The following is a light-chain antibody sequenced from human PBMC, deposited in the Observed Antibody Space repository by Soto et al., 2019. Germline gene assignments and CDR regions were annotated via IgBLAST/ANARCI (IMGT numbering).Light chain of an antibody. V-gene: IGLV2-14*01. CDR1: SSDVGGYNY. CDR3: SSYTSSNTLV. J-gene: IGLJ2*01. Sequence: QSALTQPASVSGSPGQSIAISCTGTSSDVGGYNYVSWYQRHPGKAPKLMIYEVNNRPSGVSDRFSGSKSGTTASLTISGLRAEDEADYYCSSYTSSNTLVFGGGTKLTVL. CDR2: EVN.